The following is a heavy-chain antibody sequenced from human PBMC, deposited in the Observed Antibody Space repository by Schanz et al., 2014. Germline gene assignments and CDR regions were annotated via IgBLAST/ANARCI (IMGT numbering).Heavy chain of an antibody. V-gene: IGHV1-2*02. CDR3: ARARYTGYDCSGY. J-gene: IGHJ4*02. Sequence: QVQLVQSGAEVKKPGASVKVSCKASGYTFTGYHMHWVRQAPGQGLEWMGWINPNSGETNYEQKFKGRVTLTSDTSISTAFMELSGLTSDDTATYFCARARYTGYDCSGYWGQGTLVTVSS. CDR1: GYTFTGYH. D-gene: IGHD5-12*01. CDR2: INPNSGET.